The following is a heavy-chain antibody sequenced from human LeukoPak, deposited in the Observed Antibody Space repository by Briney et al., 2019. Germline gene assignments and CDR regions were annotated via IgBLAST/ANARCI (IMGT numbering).Heavy chain of an antibody. CDR1: GFTFSGSA. V-gene: IGHV3-73*01. CDR3: AKAYYDDYATAPRDFYY. D-gene: IGHD4-17*01. CDR2: IRSTANGYAT. J-gene: IGHJ4*02. Sequence: GGSLRLSCAASGFTFSGSALHWVRQASGKGLEWVGRIRSTANGYATAYAASVKGRFTISRDDSKNTAYLQMDSLKTEDTAVYYCAKAYYDDYATAPRDFYYWGQGTLVTVSS.